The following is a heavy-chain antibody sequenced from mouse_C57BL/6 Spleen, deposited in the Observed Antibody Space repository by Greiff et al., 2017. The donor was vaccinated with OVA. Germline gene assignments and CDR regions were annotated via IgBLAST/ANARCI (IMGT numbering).Heavy chain of an antibody. V-gene: IGHV1-69*01. J-gene: IGHJ4*01. Sequence: VQLQQSGAELVMPGASVKLSCKASGYTFTSYWMHWVKQRPGQGLEWIGEIDPSDSYTNYNQKFKGKSTLTVDKSSSTAYMQLSSLTSEDSAVYYCARGEVVATDYAMDYWGQGTSVTVSS. D-gene: IGHD1-1*01. CDR1: GYTFTSYW. CDR3: ARGEVVATDYAMDY. CDR2: IDPSDSYT.